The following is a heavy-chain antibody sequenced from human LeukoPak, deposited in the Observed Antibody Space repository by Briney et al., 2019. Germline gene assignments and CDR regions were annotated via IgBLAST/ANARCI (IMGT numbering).Heavy chain of an antibody. D-gene: IGHD2-2*01. CDR2: INTNTGNP. Sequence: ASVKVSCKASGYTFTSYAMNWVRQAPGQGLEWMGWINTNTGNPTYAQGFTGRFVFSLDTSVSTAYLQISSLKAEDTAVYYCARGNVVVPAAPEYYYYMDVWGKGTTVTVSS. CDR3: ARGNVVVPAAPEYYYYMDV. CDR1: GYTFTSYA. V-gene: IGHV7-4-1*02. J-gene: IGHJ6*03.